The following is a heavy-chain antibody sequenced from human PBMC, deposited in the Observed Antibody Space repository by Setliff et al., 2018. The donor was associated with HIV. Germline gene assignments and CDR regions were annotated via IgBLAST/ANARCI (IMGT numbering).Heavy chain of an antibody. Sequence: PSETLSLTCTVSGGSISSHYWSWIRQTPGKGLEWIAEINHSGNTNYNPSLKSRVTVSVVTSKSHFSLKMTSVTAADTAIYYCARGALSYDVLTGFQNLPDFWGQGTLVTVSS. V-gene: IGHV4-34*01. CDR1: GGSISSHY. D-gene: IGHD3-9*01. CDR3: ARGALSYDVLTGFQNLPDF. CDR2: INHSGNT. J-gene: IGHJ4*01.